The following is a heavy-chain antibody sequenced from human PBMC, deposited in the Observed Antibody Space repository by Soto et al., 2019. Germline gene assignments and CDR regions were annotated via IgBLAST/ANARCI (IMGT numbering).Heavy chain of an antibody. CDR2: ISWNSGSI. J-gene: IGHJ5*02. Sequence: MRLSCAASGFTFDDYAMHWVRQAPGKGLEWVSGISWNSGSIGYADSVKGRFTISRDNAKNSLYLQMNSLRAEDTALYYCATSGYSFANWFDPWGQGTLVTVSS. V-gene: IGHV3-9*01. D-gene: IGHD5-18*01. CDR1: GFTFDDYA. CDR3: ATSGYSFANWFDP.